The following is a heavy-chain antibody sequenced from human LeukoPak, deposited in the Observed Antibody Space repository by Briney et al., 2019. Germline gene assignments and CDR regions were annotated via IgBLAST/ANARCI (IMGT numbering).Heavy chain of an antibody. CDR2: IKGDGIST. CDR1: GFDFSSNW. Sequence: GGSLRLSCAASGFDFSSNWMHWVRHAPGQGLVWVSRIKGDGISTNYADSVKGRFTISRDIAKNTLYLQMDSHRAEDTALYYCVRSLRSADFWGQGTLVTVSS. V-gene: IGHV3-74*01. J-gene: IGHJ4*02. CDR3: VRSLRSADF.